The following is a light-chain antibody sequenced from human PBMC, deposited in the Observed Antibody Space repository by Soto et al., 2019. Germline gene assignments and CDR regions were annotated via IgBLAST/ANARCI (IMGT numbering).Light chain of an antibody. V-gene: IGLV2-14*01. J-gene: IGLJ2*01. CDR1: SRDVGGYNY. Sequence: QSALTQPASVSGSPGQSITISCTGTSRDVGGYNYVSWHQRHPGKAPKVIITEVSNRPSGVSDRFSGSKSGNTASLTISGLQAEDEADYYCSSYVSYSTFVVFGGGTKLTVL. CDR2: EVS. CDR3: SSYVSYSTFVV.